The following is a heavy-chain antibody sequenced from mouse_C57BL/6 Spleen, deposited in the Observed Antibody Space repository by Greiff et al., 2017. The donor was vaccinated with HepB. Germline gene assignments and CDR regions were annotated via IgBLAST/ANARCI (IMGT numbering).Heavy chain of an antibody. CDR2: INPGSGGT. V-gene: IGHV1-54*01. D-gene: IGHD2-5*01. Sequence: QVQLQQSGAELVRPGTSVKVSCKASGYAFTNYLIEWVKQRPGQGLEWFGVINPGSGGTNYNEKFKGKATLTADKSYSTAYMHLSSLTSEEYAVYFCARCYSNYEGAMDYWGQGTSVTVSS. J-gene: IGHJ4*01. CDR3: ARCYSNYEGAMDY. CDR1: GYAFTNYL.